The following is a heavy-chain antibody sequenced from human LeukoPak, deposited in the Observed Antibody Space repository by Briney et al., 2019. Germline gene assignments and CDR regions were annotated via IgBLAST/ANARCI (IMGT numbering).Heavy chain of an antibody. CDR2: ISGSGGST. CDR3: AKDGTYYYDSSGYRYFDY. CDR1: GFTFSSYA. V-gene: IGHV3-23*01. J-gene: IGHJ4*02. D-gene: IGHD3-22*01. Sequence: GGSLRLSCAASGFTFSSYAMSWVRQAPGKGLEWVSAISGSGGSTYYADSVKGRFTISRDNPKNTLYLQMNSLRAEDTAVYYCAKDGTYYYDSSGYRYFDYWGQGTLVTVSS.